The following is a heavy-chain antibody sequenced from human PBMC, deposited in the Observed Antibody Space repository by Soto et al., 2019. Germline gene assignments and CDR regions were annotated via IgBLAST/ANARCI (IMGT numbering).Heavy chain of an antibody. V-gene: IGHV3-30-3*01. D-gene: IGHD6-19*01. CDR3: ARDGGSSGFDY. J-gene: IGHJ4*02. CDR2: ISYDGSNK. Sequence: QVQLVESGGGVVQPGRSLRLSCAASGFTFSSYAMHWVRQVPGKGLEWVAVISYDGSNKYYADSVKGRFTISRDNSKNTLYLQMNSLRAEDTAVYYCARDGGSSGFDYWGQGTLVTVSS. CDR1: GFTFSSYA.